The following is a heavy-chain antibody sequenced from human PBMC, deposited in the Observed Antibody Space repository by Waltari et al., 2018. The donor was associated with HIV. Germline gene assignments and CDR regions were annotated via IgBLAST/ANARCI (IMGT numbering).Heavy chain of an antibody. V-gene: IGHV4-61*02. CDR3: AREGKEDYDFWSGYFFGMDV. J-gene: IGHJ6*02. D-gene: IGHD3-3*01. Sequence: QVQLQESGPGLVKPSQTLSLTCTVSGGSISSGSYYWIWIRQPAGKGLEWIGRIYTSGSTNYNPSLKSRVTISVDTSKNQFSLKLSSVTAADTAVYYCAREGKEDYDFWSGYFFGMDVWGQGTTVTVSS. CDR2: IYTSGST. CDR1: GGSISSGSYY.